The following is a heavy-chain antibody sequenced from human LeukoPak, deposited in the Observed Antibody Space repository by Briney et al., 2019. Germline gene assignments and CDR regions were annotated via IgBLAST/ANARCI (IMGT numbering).Heavy chain of an antibody. J-gene: IGHJ5*02. V-gene: IGHV1-2*04. CDR2: INPNSGGT. CDR3: ARAGIAARPLGGYWFDP. Sequence: GASVKVSCKASGYTFTGYYMHWVRQAPGQGLEWMGWINPNSGGTNYAQKFQGWVTMTRDTSISTAYMELSRLRSDDTAVYYCARAGIAARPLGGYWFDPWGQGTLVTASS. D-gene: IGHD6-6*01. CDR1: GYTFTGYY.